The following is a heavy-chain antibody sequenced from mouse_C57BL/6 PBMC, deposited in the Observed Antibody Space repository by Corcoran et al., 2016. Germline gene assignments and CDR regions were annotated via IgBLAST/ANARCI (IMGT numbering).Heavy chain of an antibody. V-gene: IGHV9-1*01. CDR1: GYTFTKYP. D-gene: IGHD1-1*02. CDR2: INTDPGEP. Sequence: QIQLVQSGPELKKPGETVKISCKASGYTFTKYPMHWVKQAPGKGFKWMGMINTDPGEPTYADEFKGRFAFSLETSASTAYLQINNLKNEDTATYFCVRGEVGNSTKDYWGQGTSVTVSS. CDR3: VRGEVGNSTKDY. J-gene: IGHJ4*01.